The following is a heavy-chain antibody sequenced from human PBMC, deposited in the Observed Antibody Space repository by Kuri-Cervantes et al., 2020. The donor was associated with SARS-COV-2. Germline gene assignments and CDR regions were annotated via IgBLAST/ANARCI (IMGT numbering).Heavy chain of an antibody. CDR2: ISSSSSYT. J-gene: IGHJ6*02. V-gene: IGHV3-11*06. CDR1: GFTFSDYY. CDR3: AKEASRGYSYGWVYYYYGMDV. D-gene: IGHD5-18*01. Sequence: GGSLRLSCAASGFTFSDYYMSWIRQAPGKGLEWVSYISSSSSYTNYADSVKGRFTISRDNAKNSLYLQMNSLRAEDTAVYYCAKEASRGYSYGWVYYYYGMDVWGQGTTVTVSS.